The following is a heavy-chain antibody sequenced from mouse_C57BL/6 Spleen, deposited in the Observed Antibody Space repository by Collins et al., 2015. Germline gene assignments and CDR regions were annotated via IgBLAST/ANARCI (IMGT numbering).Heavy chain of an antibody. V-gene: IGHV1-5*01. CDR3: TRDGITTNYYAMDY. J-gene: IGHJ4*01. CDR1: GYTFTSYW. D-gene: IGHD2-4*01. CDR2: IYPGNSDT. Sequence: EVQLQQSGTVLARPGASVKMSCKASGYTFTSYWMHWVKQRPGQGLEWIGAIYPGNSDTSYNQKFKGKAKLTAVTSTSTAYMELSSLTNEDSAVYYCTRDGITTNYYAMDYWGQGTSVTVSS.